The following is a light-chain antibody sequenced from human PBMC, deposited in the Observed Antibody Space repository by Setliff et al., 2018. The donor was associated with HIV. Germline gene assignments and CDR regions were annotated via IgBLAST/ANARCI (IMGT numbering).Light chain of an antibody. CDR3: SSFTITTTPSGSV. J-gene: IGLJ1*01. CDR2: DVI. CDR1: SNDIGGFDY. Sequence: SALAQPASVSGSPGQSIAISCTGTSNDIGGFDYVSWYQQHPGKAPKLVIYDVIKRPAGVSDRFSASKSGNTASLTISGLQAEDEADYYCSSFTITTTPSGSVFGTGTKVTVL. V-gene: IGLV2-14*03.